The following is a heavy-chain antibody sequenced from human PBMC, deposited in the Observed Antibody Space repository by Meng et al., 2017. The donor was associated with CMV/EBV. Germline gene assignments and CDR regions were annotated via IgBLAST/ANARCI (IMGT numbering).Heavy chain of an antibody. CDR2: IIPIFGTA. Sequence: QVQLVHSGAEVKKPXXXXXVSCKASGGTFSSYAISWVRQAPGQGLEWMGGIIPIFGTANYAQKFQGRVTITADESTSTAYMELSSLRSEDTAVYYCARGGDGYKPARWGQGTLVTVSS. J-gene: IGHJ4*02. V-gene: IGHV1-69*12. CDR1: GGTFSSYA. D-gene: IGHD5-24*01. CDR3: ARGGDGYKPAR.